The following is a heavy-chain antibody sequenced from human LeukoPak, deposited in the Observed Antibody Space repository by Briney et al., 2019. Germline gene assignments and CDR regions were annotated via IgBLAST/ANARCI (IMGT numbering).Heavy chain of an antibody. CDR3: ARDAVDTANAV. Sequence: GGSLRLSCAASGFTFTTYWMHWVRQAPGKGLVWVSHINSDGSITSYANSVKGRFTISRDNAKNTLYLQMNSLRAEDTAVYYCARDAVDTANAVWGQGTTVTVSS. J-gene: IGHJ6*02. V-gene: IGHV3-74*01. D-gene: IGHD5-18*01. CDR1: GFTFTTYW. CDR2: INSDGSIT.